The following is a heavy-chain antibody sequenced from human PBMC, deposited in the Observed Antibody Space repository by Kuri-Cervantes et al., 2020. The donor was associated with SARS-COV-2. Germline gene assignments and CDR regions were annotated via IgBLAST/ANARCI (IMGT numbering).Heavy chain of an antibody. J-gene: IGHJ6*03. D-gene: IGHD4-11*01. CDR2: MNPNSGNT. CDR3: ARGGWTTVTTQPSYYYYYYYMDV. Sequence: AAVKVSCKAAGYTFTSYDINWVRQATGQGLEWMGWMNPNSGNTGYAQRFQGRVTITRNTSVSTAYMELSSLRSEDTAVYYCARGGWTTVTTQPSYYYYYYYMDVWGKGTTVTVSS. CDR1: GYTFTSYD. V-gene: IGHV1-8*03.